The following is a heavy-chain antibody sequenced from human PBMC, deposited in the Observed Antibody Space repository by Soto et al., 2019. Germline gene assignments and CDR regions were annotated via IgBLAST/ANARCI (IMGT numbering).Heavy chain of an antibody. V-gene: IGHV3-7*01. CDR1: GFMFRNYW. J-gene: IGHJ4*02. CDR2: IKEDGSEI. Sequence: GGSLRLSCEASGFMFRNYWMNWVRQAPGKGLQWVASIKEDGSEIYYLQSVRGRFAISRDSAGNALQLAMNYLSAEDTATYFCARDIGFDYVNWGQGTLVTVSS. D-gene: IGHD5-12*01. CDR3: ARDIGFDYVN.